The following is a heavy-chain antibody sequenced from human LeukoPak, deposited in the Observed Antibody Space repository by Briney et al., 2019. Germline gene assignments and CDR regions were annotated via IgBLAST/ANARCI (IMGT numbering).Heavy chain of an antibody. CDR2: IYYSGST. CDR1: GGSISSGDYY. CDR3: ARASSQVRDGMDV. V-gene: IGHV4-30-4*01. J-gene: IGHJ6*02. Sequence: SETLSLTCTVSGGSISSGDYYWSWIRQPPGKGLEWIGYIYYSGSTYYNPSLKSRVTISVDTSKNQFSLKLSSVTAADTAVYYCARASSQVRDGMDVWGQGTTVTVSS.